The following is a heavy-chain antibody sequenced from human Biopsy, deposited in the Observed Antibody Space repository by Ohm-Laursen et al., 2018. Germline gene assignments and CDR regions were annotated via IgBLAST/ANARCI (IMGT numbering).Heavy chain of an antibody. J-gene: IGHJ2*01. CDR2: ISYSGTT. Sequence: TLSLTCIVSVGSIGGGEYYWNWIRQHPGKGLEWIGLISYSGTTFYNPSLESLLTISIDTSKSHFSLNLRSVTAADTAVYYCARGVPHYDGSGFPLAGYWYFDLWGRGTLVTVSS. D-gene: IGHD3-22*01. CDR3: ARGVPHYDGSGFPLAGYWYFDL. CDR1: VGSIGGGEYY. V-gene: IGHV4-31*01.